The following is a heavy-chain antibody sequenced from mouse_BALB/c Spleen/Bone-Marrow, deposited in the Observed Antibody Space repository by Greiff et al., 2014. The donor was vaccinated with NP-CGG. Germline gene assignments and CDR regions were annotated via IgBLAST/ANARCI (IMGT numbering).Heavy chain of an antibody. J-gene: IGHJ4*01. CDR3: ARYGYGSSYYAMDY. Sequence: QVQLKESGPELVRPGVSVKISCKGSGHTFTDYAMHWVKQSHAKSLEWIGVISTYSGNTNYNQKFKGKATMTVDKSSSTAYMELARLTSEDSAIYYCARYGYGSSYYAMDYWGQGTSVTVSS. V-gene: IGHV1-67*01. CDR1: GHTFTDYA. D-gene: IGHD1-1*01. CDR2: ISTYSGNT.